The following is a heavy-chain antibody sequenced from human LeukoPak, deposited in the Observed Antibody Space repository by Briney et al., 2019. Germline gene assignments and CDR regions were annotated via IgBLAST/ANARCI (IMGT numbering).Heavy chain of an antibody. CDR1: GFTFSNYA. Sequence: PAGSLRLSCAASGFTFSNYAMSWVRQAPGKGLEWVSSINGRGGSTYYADSVKGRFTISRDNSKNTLYLQMNSLRAEDTAVYYCAKGGDYGDYGLDYWGQGTLVTVSS. J-gene: IGHJ4*02. V-gene: IGHV3-23*01. CDR2: INGRGGST. D-gene: IGHD4-17*01. CDR3: AKGGDYGDYGLDY.